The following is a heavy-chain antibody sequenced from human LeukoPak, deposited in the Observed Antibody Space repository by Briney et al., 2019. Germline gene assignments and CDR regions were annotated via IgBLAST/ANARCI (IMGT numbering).Heavy chain of an antibody. CDR3: ARLRLSIY. V-gene: IGHV4-34*01. Sequence: PSETLSLTCAVYGGSFSGYYWSWIRQPPGKGLEWIGEINHSGSTNYNPSLKSRVTISVDTSKNQFSLKLSSVTAADTAVYYCARLRLSIYWGQGTLVTVSS. CDR2: INHSGST. CDR1: GGSFSGYY. J-gene: IGHJ4*02.